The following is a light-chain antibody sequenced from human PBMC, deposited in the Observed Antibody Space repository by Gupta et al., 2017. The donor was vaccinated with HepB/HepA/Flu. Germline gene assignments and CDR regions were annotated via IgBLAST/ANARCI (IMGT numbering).Light chain of an antibody. V-gene: IGKV3-11*01. CDR2: DVS. CDR3: QQRSHLCT. J-gene: IGKJ2*02. CDR1: QGVSSY. Sequence: ELVLTQSPATLSLSPGETAPLSCRASQGVSSYVAWYQQKPGQAPRLLIHDVSNSANGITVRFSGSGYVTDFTLTSSSREHEDVAVYYCQQRSHLCTFGQGTKMEIK.